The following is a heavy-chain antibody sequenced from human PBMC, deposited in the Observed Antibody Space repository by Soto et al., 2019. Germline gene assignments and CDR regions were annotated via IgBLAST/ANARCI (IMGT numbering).Heavy chain of an antibody. CDR1: GGSISGHC. Sequence: KTSETLSLTCTVSGGSISGHCCIWGRHPPFKGLQYIGYISYSGSTNYNPSLKSRVTISVDTSNNQFSLRLSSVTAADTAVYYCARDVGLQHDTGYYDFWSGKNNWFDPWGQGTLVTVSS. CDR3: ARDVGLQHDTGYYDFWSGKNNWFDP. J-gene: IGHJ5*02. V-gene: IGHV4-59*11. D-gene: IGHD3-3*01. CDR2: ISYSGST.